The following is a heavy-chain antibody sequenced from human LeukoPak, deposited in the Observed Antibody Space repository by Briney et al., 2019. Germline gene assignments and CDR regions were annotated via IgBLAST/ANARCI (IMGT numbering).Heavy chain of an antibody. D-gene: IGHD3-22*01. V-gene: IGHV3-30*02. CDR2: IRNDGSNK. Sequence: GGSLRLSCAASGFTFSGYGMDWVRQAPGKGLEWVALIRNDGSNKYYADSVKGRFTISRDNSKNTLYLQMNSLRPEDTAVYYCAKHVAGYYFDYWGQGTLVTVSS. CDR1: GFTFSGYG. CDR3: AKHVAGYYFDY. J-gene: IGHJ4*02.